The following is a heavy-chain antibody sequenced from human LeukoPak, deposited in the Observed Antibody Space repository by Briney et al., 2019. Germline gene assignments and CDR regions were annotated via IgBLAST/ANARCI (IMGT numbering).Heavy chain of an antibody. CDR3: ARDGWELHEGESHDAFDI. Sequence: SETLSLTCTVSGGSISNYYWTWIRQPPGKGLEWIGFISYSGNTNYNPSLKSRVTISLDTSKNQFSLKLISVTAEDTAVYYCARDGWELHEGESHDAFDIWGQGTMVTVSS. V-gene: IGHV4-59*01. CDR1: GGSISNYY. CDR2: ISYSGNT. J-gene: IGHJ3*02. D-gene: IGHD1-26*01.